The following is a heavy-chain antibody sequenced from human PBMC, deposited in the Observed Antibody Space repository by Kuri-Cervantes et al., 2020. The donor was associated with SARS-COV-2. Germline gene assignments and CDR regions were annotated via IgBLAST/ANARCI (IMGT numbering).Heavy chain of an antibody. V-gene: IGHV4-59*01. CDR2: IYYSGST. D-gene: IGHD1-26*01. J-gene: IGHJ4*02. CDR1: GGSISSYY. CDR3: ARDRWDAILDY. Sequence: ESLKISCTVSGGSISSYYWSWIRQPPGKGLEWIGYIYYSGSTNYNPSLKSRVTISVDTSKNQFSLKLSSVTAADTAVYYCARDRWDAILDYWGQGTLVTVSS.